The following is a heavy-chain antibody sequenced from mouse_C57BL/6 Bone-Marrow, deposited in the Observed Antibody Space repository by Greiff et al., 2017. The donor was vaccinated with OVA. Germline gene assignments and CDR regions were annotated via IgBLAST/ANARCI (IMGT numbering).Heavy chain of an antibody. CDR1: GFNIKDYY. D-gene: IGHD2-2*01. J-gene: IGHJ2*01. Sequence: EVKLQESGAELVKPGASVKLSCTASGFNIKDYYMHWVKQRTEQGLEWIGRIDPEDGETKYAPKFQGKATITADTSSNTAYLQLSSLTSEDTAVYYCARSSLLWLRRGYYFDYWGQGTTLTVSS. V-gene: IGHV14-2*01. CDR2: IDPEDGET. CDR3: ARSSLLWLRRGYYFDY.